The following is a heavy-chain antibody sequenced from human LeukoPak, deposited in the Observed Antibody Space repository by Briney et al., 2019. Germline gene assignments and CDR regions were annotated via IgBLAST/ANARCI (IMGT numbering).Heavy chain of an antibody. Sequence: GRSLRLSCAASGFTFDDYGMSWVRQAPGKGLEWVSGISWNSGSIGYADSVKGRFTISRDNAKNSLYLQMNSLRAEDMALYYCAKDINRGIAVAGLAAFDIWGQGTMVTVSS. CDR3: AKDINRGIAVAGLAAFDI. CDR1: GFTFDDYG. V-gene: IGHV3-9*03. J-gene: IGHJ3*02. D-gene: IGHD6-19*01. CDR2: ISWNSGSI.